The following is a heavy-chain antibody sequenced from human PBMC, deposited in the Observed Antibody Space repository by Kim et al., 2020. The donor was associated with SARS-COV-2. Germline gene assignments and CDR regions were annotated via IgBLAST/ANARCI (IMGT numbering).Heavy chain of an antibody. CDR1: GFKFISFD. V-gene: IGHV1-8*01. Sequence: ASVKVSCKASGFKFISFDINWVRQAPGQGLQWLGWMNPRSGRACYAQEFQGRGTMTRDISISTSYMDLSSLTSDDTSVYYCATETTPTDWGPGTLFSGSS. CDR2: MNPRSGRA. J-gene: IGHJ4*02. CDR3: ATETTPTD.